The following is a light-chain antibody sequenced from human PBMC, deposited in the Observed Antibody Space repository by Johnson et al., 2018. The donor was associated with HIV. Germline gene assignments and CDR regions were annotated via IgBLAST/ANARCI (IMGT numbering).Light chain of an antibody. J-gene: IGLJ1*01. CDR3: GTWDSSLSVYV. CDR1: SSNIGRNY. CDR2: DNN. Sequence: QLVLTQPPSVSAAPGQKVTISCSGSSSNIGRNYVSWYQQLPGTAPKLLIFDNNKRPSGIPDRFSGSKSGTSATLGITGLQTGDEADYYCGTWDSSLSVYVFGTGTKVPFL. V-gene: IGLV1-51*01.